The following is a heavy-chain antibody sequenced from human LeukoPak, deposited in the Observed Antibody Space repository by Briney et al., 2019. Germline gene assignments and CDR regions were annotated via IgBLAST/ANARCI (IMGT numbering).Heavy chain of an antibody. J-gene: IGHJ6*02. Sequence: GGSLRLSCSASGFTFSSYGMQWVRQAPGKGLEWVAVLWADGRTNYYADSVKGRFTFSRDISKNTLYLQMNSLRAEDTAVYYCAKDRAWTIFGVVHYGVAVWGPGTTVTVSS. V-gene: IGHV3-30*02. CDR3: AKDRAWTIFGVVHYGVAV. CDR1: GFTFSSYG. CDR2: LWADGRTN. D-gene: IGHD3-3*01.